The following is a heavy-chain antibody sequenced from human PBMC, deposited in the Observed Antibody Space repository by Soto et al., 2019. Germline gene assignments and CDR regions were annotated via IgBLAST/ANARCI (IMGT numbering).Heavy chain of an antibody. CDR1: GGSISSYY. J-gene: IGHJ4*02. V-gene: IGHV4-59*06. Sequence: SETLSLTCTVSGGSISSYYWSWIRQHPGKGLEWIGYIYYSGSTYYNPSLKSRVTISVDTSKNQFSLKLSSVTAADTAVYYCAWSGYSYGPNPLLYWGQGTLVTVSS. CDR3: AWSGYSYGPNPLLY. D-gene: IGHD5-18*01. CDR2: IYYSGST.